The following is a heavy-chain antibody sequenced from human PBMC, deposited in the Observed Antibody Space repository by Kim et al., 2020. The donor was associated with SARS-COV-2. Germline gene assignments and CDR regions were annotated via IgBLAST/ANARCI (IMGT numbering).Heavy chain of an antibody. J-gene: IGHJ4*02. V-gene: IGHV4-39*01. D-gene: IGHD2-15*01. CDR3: ARQGVVVADYYFDY. Sequence: TPTLKRRDTIPIDTSKNQFSRKLSAVTAADTAVYYCARQGVVVADYYFDYWGQGTLVTVSS.